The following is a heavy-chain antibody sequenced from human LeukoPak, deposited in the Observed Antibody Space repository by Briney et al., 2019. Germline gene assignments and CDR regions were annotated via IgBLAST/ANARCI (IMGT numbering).Heavy chain of an antibody. CDR3: ARRGRRQWLVSNDYYFDY. CDR1: GGSFSGYY. CDR2: INHSGST. D-gene: IGHD6-19*01. V-gene: IGHV4-34*01. J-gene: IGHJ4*02. Sequence: PSETLSLTCAVYGGSFSGYYWSWIRQPPGKGLEWIGEINHSGSTNYNPSLKSRVTISVDTSKNQFSLKLSSVTAADTAVYYCARRGRRQWLVSNDYYFDYWGQGNLVTVSS.